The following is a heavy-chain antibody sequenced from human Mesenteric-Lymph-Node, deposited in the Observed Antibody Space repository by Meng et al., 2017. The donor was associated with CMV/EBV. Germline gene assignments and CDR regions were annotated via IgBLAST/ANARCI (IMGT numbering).Heavy chain of an antibody. CDR1: GFTFSSYG. J-gene: IGHJ6*02. CDR3: ARPPYDFWSGYYNDYYYGMDV. CDR2: IRYDGSNK. Sequence: GESLKISCAASGFTFSSYGMHWVRQAPGKGLEWVAFIRYDGSNKYYADSVKGRFTISRDNSKNTLYLQMNSLRAEDTAVYYCARPPYDFWSGYYNDYYYGMDVWGQGTTVTVSS. V-gene: IGHV3-30*02. D-gene: IGHD3-3*01.